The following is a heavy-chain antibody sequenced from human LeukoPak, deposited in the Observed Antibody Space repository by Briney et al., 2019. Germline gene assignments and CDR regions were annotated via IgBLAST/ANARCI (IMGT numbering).Heavy chain of an antibody. J-gene: IGHJ5*02. D-gene: IGHD3-3*01. CDR3: AKDHYDFWSGDAFDP. CDR2: ISGSGGST. V-gene: IGHV3-23*01. Sequence: GGTLRLSCAASGFTFSSYGMSWVRQAPGKGLEWVSAISGSGGSTYYADSVKGRFTISRDNSKNTLYLQMNSLRTEDTAVYYCAKDHYDFWSGDAFDPWGQGTLVTVSS. CDR1: GFTFSSYG.